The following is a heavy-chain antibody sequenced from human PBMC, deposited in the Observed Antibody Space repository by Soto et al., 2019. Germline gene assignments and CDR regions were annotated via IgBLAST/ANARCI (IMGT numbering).Heavy chain of an antibody. D-gene: IGHD2-2*01. CDR1: GFTFGGYW. CDR2: IKPDVSAT. Sequence: GGSLRLSCAVSGFTFGGYWMNWVRLIPGKGLEWVAYIKPDVSATYYVDSVKGRFTISRDNAKNSLYLQMNSLRVEDTSVYYCAKDRGPILVLQNDAFDIWGQAPMVTVS. CDR3: AKDRGPILVLQNDAFDI. V-gene: IGHV3-7*01. J-gene: IGHJ3*02.